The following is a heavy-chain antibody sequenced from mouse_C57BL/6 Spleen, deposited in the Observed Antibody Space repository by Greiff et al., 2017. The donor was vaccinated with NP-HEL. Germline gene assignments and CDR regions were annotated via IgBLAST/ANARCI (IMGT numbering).Heavy chain of an antibody. CDR1: GYAFSSYW. CDR2: IYPGDGDT. D-gene: IGHD1-1*01. J-gene: IGHJ2*01. V-gene: IGHV1-80*01. CDR3: ARGGGSSSSYFDY. Sequence: QVHVKQSGAELVKPGASVKISCKASGYAFSSYWMNWVKQRPGKGLEWIGQIYPGDGDTNYNGKFKGKATLTADKSSSTAYMQLSSLTSEDSAVYFCARGGGSSSSYFDYWGQGTTLTVSS.